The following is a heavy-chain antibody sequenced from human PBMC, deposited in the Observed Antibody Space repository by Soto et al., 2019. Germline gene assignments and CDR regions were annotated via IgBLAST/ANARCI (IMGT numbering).Heavy chain of an antibody. D-gene: IGHD6-6*01. V-gene: IGHV3-33*01. CDR3: ARDYTDDPSSSPFNDAFDI. Sequence: GGSLRLSCAASGFTFSSYGMHWVRQAPGKGLEWVAVIWYDGSNKYYADSVKGRFTISRDNSKNPRYLQMNGLRAEDTAVYYCARDYTDDPSSSPFNDAFDIWGQGTMVTVSS. CDR2: IWYDGSNK. CDR1: GFTFSSYG. J-gene: IGHJ3*02.